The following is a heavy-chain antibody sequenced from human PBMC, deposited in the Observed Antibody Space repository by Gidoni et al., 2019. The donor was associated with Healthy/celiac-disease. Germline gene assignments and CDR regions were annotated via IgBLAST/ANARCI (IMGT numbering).Heavy chain of an antibody. CDR3: ARGKVDTAMGYAFDI. D-gene: IGHD5-18*01. CDR1: GYPLPSYY. V-gene: IGHV1-46*01. CDR2: INPSGGST. J-gene: IGHJ3*02. Sequence: QVPLVQSGAEVKKPGASVKDSFKASGYPLPSYYMHGVRQAPGQGLEWRGIINPSGGSTSYAQKFQGRVTMTRDTSTSTVYMELSSLRSEDTAVYYCARGKVDTAMGYAFDIWGQGTMVTVSS.